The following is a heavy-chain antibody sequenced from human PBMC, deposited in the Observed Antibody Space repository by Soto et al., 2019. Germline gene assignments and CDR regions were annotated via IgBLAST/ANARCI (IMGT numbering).Heavy chain of an antibody. D-gene: IGHD6-19*01. CDR1: VFTVSSYA. J-gene: IGHJ4*02. V-gene: IGHV3-23*01. CDR3: AKDLPPYSSGWYYNY. CDR2: ISGSGGST. Sequence: PGGSLRLSCAACVFTVSSYAMSWVRQAPGKGLEWVSAISGSGGSTYYADSVKGRFTISRDNSKNTLYLQMNSLRAEDTAVYYCAKDLPPYSSGWYYNYWGQGTLVTVSS.